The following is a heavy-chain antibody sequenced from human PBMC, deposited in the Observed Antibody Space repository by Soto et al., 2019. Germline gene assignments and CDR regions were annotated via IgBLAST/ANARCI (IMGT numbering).Heavy chain of an antibody. J-gene: IGHJ4*02. CDR3: AKDRRAGGNSAFYFDF. D-gene: IGHD3-16*01. V-gene: IGHV3-23*01. CDR2: ISATGGGT. CDR1: GFKFRNYA. Sequence: LRLSCAASGFKFRNYAMSWVRQAPGKGLEWVSLISATGGGTYYADSVKGRFTISRDNSHNTLYLQVHSLTAEDTAVYYCAKDRRAGGNSAFYFDFRGQGAQVTVSS.